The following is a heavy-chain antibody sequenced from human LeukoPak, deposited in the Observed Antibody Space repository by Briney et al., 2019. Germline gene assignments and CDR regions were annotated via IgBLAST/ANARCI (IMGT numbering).Heavy chain of an antibody. CDR1: GFTFTSYA. CDR2: VSGTGASI. J-gene: IGHJ5*02. V-gene: IGHV3-23*01. CDR3: AKDFKGPGYCSSTSCLGGGWFDP. Sequence: GGSLRLSCAASGFTFTSYAMSWVRQPPGQGLAWVSTVSGTGASIYYADSVKGRFTISRDISKNTLYLQMNSLRAEDTAVYYCAKDFKGPGYCSSTSCLGGGWFDPWGQGTLVTVSS. D-gene: IGHD2-2*01.